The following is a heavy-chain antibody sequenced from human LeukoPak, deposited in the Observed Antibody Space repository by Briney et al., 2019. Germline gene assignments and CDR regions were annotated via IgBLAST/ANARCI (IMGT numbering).Heavy chain of an antibody. CDR3: AKGLRSSGWYRGFGY. CDR2: ISGSGSST. J-gene: IGHJ4*02. CDR1: GFTFSSYA. V-gene: IGHV3-23*01. D-gene: IGHD6-19*01. Sequence: GGSLRLSCAASGFTFSSYAMTWVRQAPGKGLEWVSTISGSGSSTYYADSVKGRFTISRDNSKNTLYLQMNSLRAEDTAVYSCAKGLRSSGWYRGFGYWGQGTLVTVFS.